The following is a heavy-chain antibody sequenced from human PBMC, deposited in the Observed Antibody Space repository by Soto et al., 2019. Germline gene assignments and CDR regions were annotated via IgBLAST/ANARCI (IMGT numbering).Heavy chain of an antibody. CDR3: ARQGGDYLTYYYYGMDV. CDR2: IYPGDSDT. J-gene: IGHJ6*02. D-gene: IGHD2-21*02. Sequence: PGESLKISCKGSGYSFTSYWIGWVRQMPGKGLEWMGIIYPGDSDTRYSPSFQGQVTIPADKSISTAYLQWSSLKASDTAMYYCARQGGDYLTYYYYGMDVWGQGTTVTVSS. CDR1: GYSFTSYW. V-gene: IGHV5-51*01.